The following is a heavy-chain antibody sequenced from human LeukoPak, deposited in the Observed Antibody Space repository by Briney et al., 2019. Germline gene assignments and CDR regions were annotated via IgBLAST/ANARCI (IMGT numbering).Heavy chain of an antibody. J-gene: IGHJ4*02. D-gene: IGHD2-15*01. CDR2: IYTSGST. Sequence: SETLSLTCTVSGGSITGYYWSWIRQPAGEGLEWIGRIYTSGSTFYNPSLKSRVTMSVDPSKNQFSLKLNSMTAADTAVYYCARGGVVVAATFDYWGQGTLVTVSS. CDR3: ARGGVVVAATFDY. CDR1: GGSITGYY. V-gene: IGHV4-4*07.